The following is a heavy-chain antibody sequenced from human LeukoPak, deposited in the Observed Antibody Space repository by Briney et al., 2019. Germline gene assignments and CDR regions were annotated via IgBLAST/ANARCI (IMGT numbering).Heavy chain of an antibody. V-gene: IGHV4-59*01. J-gene: IGHJ4*02. CDR2: IYYSGST. Sequence: SETLSLTCTVSGGSISSYYWSWIRQPPGKGLEWIGYIYYSGSTNYNPSLKSRVTISVDTSKNQFSLKLSSVTAADTAMYYCARGYSYHDYWGQGTLVTVSS. D-gene: IGHD5-18*01. CDR3: ARGYSYHDY. CDR1: GGSISSYY.